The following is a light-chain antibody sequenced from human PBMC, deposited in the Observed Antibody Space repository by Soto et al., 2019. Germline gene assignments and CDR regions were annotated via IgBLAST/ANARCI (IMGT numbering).Light chain of an antibody. V-gene: IGKV3-15*01. Sequence: EIMMTQSPATLSVSPGERATLSCRASQSVSNTLAWYQQKPGQAPRLLIYYASTRATGIPARFSGSGSWTEFTLTISSLQSEDFALYYCQQYNNWPPITFGQGTRLEIK. J-gene: IGKJ5*01. CDR2: YAS. CDR3: QQYNNWPPIT. CDR1: QSVSNT.